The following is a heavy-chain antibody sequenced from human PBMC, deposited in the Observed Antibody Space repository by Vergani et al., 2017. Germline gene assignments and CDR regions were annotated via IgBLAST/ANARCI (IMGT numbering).Heavy chain of an antibody. D-gene: IGHD3-22*01. Sequence: QVQLVQSGAEVQKPGASVTVSCKASGYTFTSYDINWVRQATGQGLEWMGWMNPNSGNTGYAQKFQGRVTMTRNTSISTAYMELSSLRSEDTAVYYCARGLNYYDSSGYYGGDAFDIWGQGTMVTVSS. V-gene: IGHV1-8*01. CDR3: ARGLNYYDSSGYYGGDAFDI. CDR2: MNPNSGNT. CDR1: GYTFTSYD. J-gene: IGHJ3*02.